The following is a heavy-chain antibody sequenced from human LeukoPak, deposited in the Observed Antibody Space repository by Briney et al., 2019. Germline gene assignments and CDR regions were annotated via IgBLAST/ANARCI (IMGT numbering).Heavy chain of an antibody. D-gene: IGHD2-2*01. Sequence: ASVKVSCKASGYTFTSYYMHWVRQAPGQGLEWMGLINPSGGSTSYAQKFQGRVTMTRDTSTSTVYMELSSLRSEDTAVYYCARDYVVVPAAIGWFDPWGQGTLVTVSS. CDR1: GYTFTSYY. CDR2: INPSGGST. V-gene: IGHV1-46*01. J-gene: IGHJ5*02. CDR3: ARDYVVVPAAIGWFDP.